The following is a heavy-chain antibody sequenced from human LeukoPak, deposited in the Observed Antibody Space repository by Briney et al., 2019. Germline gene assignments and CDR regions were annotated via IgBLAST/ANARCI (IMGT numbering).Heavy chain of an antibody. CDR2: FYISGST. Sequence: PSETLSLTCTVSGASINSNYWSWIRQPAGKGLEWIGRFYISGSTNYNPSLKSRVTISVDTSKNQFSLNLSSVTAADTAVYYCARDPNSALWGQGTLATVSS. D-gene: IGHD4-23*01. J-gene: IGHJ4*02. CDR1: GASINSNY. V-gene: IGHV4-4*07. CDR3: ARDPNSAL.